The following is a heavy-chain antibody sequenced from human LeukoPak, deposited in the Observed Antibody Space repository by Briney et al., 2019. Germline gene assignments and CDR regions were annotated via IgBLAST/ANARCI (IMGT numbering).Heavy chain of an antibody. CDR1: GDSVSSNRAA. CDR2: TYYRSKWYN. Sequence: SQTLSLTCAISGDSVSSNRAAWTWLRQSPSRGLEWLGKTYYRSKWYNDYAVSVKSRITINPDTSKNQFSLQLNSVTAADTAVFYCARLVDGRWSGTTCYFDYWGQGTLVTVSS. D-gene: IGHD3-3*01. CDR3: ARLVDGRWSGTTCYFDY. J-gene: IGHJ4*02. V-gene: IGHV6-1*01.